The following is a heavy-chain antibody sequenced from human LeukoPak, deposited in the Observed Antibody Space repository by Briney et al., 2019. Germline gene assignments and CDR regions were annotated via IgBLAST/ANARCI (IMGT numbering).Heavy chain of an antibody. D-gene: IGHD3-10*01. CDR1: GFTFSDYY. J-gene: IGHJ4*02. V-gene: IGHV3-11*04. CDR2: ISGSGTTI. Sequence: PGGSLRLSCAASGFTFSDYYMSWVRQAPGKGLEWVSYISGSGTTIYYSDSVKGRFTFSRDNAKNSLYLQMNSLGAEDTAVYFCAREDYYYASGFWGQGTLVTVSS. CDR3: AREDYYYASGF.